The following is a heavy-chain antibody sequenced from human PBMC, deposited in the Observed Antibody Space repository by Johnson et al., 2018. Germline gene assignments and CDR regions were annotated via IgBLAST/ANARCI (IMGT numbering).Heavy chain of an antibody. CDR2: ISGSGGST. J-gene: IGHJ6*03. V-gene: IGHV3-23*04. CDR3: AKNVIISSWDLADYYYYMGV. D-gene: IGHD6-13*01. CDR1: GFTFSSYA. Sequence: VQLVQSGGGVVQPGGSLRLSCAASGFTFSSYAMSWVRQAPGKGLEWVSAISGSGGSTYYADSVKGRFTISRDNSKNTLYLQMNSRVAEDTAVYYCAKNVIISSWDLADYYYYMGVWGKGPRSPSP.